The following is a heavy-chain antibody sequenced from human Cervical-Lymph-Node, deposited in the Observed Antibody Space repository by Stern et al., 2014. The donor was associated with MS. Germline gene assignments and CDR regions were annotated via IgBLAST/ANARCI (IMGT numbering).Heavy chain of an antibody. V-gene: IGHV1-69*17. Sequence: VQLVESGAEVKKPGSSVKVSCKTSGGTFSSYAISWVRQAPGQGLEWMGVIIPIVGIPNYAQKFQGRVTIIADRSTSTAYMELSSLISEDTAIYYCARGQQLVNGMDVWGQGTTVTVSS. CDR2: IIPIVGIP. CDR3: ARGQQLVNGMDV. D-gene: IGHD6-13*01. CDR1: GGTFSSYA. J-gene: IGHJ6*02.